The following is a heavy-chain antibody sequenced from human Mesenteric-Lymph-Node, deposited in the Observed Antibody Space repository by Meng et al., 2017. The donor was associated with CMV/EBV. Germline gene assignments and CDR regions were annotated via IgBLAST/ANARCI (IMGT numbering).Heavy chain of an antibody. J-gene: IGHJ3*01. Sequence: ASVKVSCKASGYRFKDYYIPWVRQAPGQGLEWMGWINPVSGTTNYAQNFQGRVTMARNTSINTAHLEMNDLRSDDTAVYYCARSPQGGFDVWGQGTRVTVSS. CDR2: INPVSGTT. CDR1: GYRFKDYY. V-gene: IGHV1-2*02. CDR3: ARSPQGGFDV. D-gene: IGHD2-15*01.